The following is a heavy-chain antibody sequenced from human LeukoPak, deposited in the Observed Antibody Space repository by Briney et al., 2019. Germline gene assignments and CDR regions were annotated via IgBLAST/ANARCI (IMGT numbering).Heavy chain of an antibody. J-gene: IGHJ4*02. CDR2: VSPFNGNT. V-gene: IGHV1-18*01. Sequence: ASVKVSCKASGYTFSSYGITWVRQAPGQGLQWMGWVSPFNGNTDYAPKLQGRVTMTTDTSTTTAYMELRSLTSDDTAVYYCARRGGSYSHPGFWGQGTLVTVSS. D-gene: IGHD1-26*01. CDR1: GYTFSSYG. CDR3: ARRGGSYSHPGF.